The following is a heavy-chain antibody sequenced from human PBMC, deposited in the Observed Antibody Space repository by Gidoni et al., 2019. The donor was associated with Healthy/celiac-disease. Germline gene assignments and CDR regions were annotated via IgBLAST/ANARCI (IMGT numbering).Heavy chain of an antibody. V-gene: IGHV1-24*01. J-gene: IGHJ6*02. Sequence: QVQLVQSGAEEQKPGASVKVSCKVSGYTLNELSVHWVRQAPGKGLEWMGGFDPEDGETIYAQKCQGRVTMTEDTSTDTAYMELSSLRSEDTAVYYCATGGRVVYYGMDVWGQGTTVTVSS. CDR3: ATGGRVVYYGMDV. D-gene: IGHD3-16*01. CDR2: FDPEDGET. CDR1: GYTLNELS.